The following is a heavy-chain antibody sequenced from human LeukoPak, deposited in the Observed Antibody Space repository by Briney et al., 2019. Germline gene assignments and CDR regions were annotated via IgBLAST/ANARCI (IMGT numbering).Heavy chain of an antibody. CDR1: GGSISRYY. CDR3: ARQPQDIVVVVAATPYYFDY. CDR2: IYYSGST. V-gene: IGHV4-59*08. D-gene: IGHD2-15*01. J-gene: IGHJ4*02. Sequence: SETLSLTCTVSGGSISRYYWSWIRQPPGKGLEWIGYIYYSGSTYYNPSLKSRVTISVDTSKNQFSLKLTSVTAADTAVYFCARQPQDIVVVVAATPYYFDYWGQGTLVTVSS.